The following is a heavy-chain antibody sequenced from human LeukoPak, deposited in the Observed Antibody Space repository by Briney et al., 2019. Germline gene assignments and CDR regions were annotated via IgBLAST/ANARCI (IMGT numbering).Heavy chain of an antibody. CDR2: IYHTGIT. Sequence: SQTLSLTCTVSGASISSAGYYWSWIRQPPGKGLEWIGYIYHTGITYYNPSLKSRVTISVDTSKNQFSLKLSSMPAADTAVYYCAGLYNYYFDYWGQGALVTVSS. J-gene: IGHJ4*02. CDR3: AGLYNYYFDY. V-gene: IGHV4-30-4*01. D-gene: IGHD5-24*01. CDR1: GASISSAGYY.